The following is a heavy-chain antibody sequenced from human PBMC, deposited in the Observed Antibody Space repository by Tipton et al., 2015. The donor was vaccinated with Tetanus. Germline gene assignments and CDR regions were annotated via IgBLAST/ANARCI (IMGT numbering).Heavy chain of an antibody. Sequence: LACSVSGGSISYYYWSWIRQSPGKGLEWIGHIYYNGSTKYNPSLKSRVTVSLDTSKKHFSLRLSSVTAADTAVYYCARGGLCVGPACAGISPLLDVWGRGTLVTVSS. V-gene: IGHV4-59*01. J-gene: IGHJ2*01. CDR2: IYYNGST. CDR3: ARGGLCVGPACAGISPLLDV. CDR1: GGSISYYY. D-gene: IGHD2-15*01.